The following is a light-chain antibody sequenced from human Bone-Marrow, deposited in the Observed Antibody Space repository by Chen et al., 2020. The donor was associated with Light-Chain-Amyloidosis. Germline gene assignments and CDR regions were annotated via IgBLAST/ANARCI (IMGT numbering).Light chain of an antibody. CDR1: SSDVGSDNY. CDR2: EDT. CDR3: SSYTITNTLV. V-gene: IGLV2-14*01. Sequence: QSALTQPASVSGSPGQSITISCTGTSSDVGSDNYVSLNQQHPAKAPKLMIYEDTSRPSWVPDRFSGSKSANTASLTISGLQTEAEADYFCSSYTITNTLVFGSGTKVTVL. J-gene: IGLJ1*01.